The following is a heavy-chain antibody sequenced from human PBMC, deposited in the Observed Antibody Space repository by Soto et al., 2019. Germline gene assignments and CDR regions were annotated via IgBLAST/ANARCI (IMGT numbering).Heavy chain of an antibody. V-gene: IGHV3-23*01. CDR2: ISGSGGST. CDR1: GFTFSSYA. J-gene: IGHJ4*02. Sequence: PGGSLILSCAASGFTFSSYAMSWVLQAPGKGLEWVSAISGSGGSTYYADSVKGRFTISRDNSKNTLYLQMNSLRAEDTAVYYCAKGLKSYYARSGCQVGYWGQGTLVTVSS. D-gene: IGHD3-22*01. CDR3: AKGLKSYYARSGCQVGY.